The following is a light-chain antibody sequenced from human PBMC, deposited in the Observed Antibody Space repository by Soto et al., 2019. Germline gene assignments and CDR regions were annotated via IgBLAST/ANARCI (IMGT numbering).Light chain of an antibody. CDR1: QSVSSSY. CDR3: QQYGSSPRT. J-gene: IGKJ1*01. CDR2: DAS. Sequence: IVLTQSPGTLSLSPGERATLSCRASQSVSSSYLAWYQQKPGQAPRLLIYDASSRATGIPDRFSGSGSGTDFTLTIGRLEPEDFAVYYCQQYGSSPRTFGQGTKVEIK. V-gene: IGKV3-20*01.